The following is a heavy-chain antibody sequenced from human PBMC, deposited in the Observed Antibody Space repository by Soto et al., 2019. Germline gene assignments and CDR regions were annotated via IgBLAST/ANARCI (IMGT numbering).Heavy chain of an antibody. D-gene: IGHD3-10*01. CDR1: GGSVSSGSYY. CDR2: IYYSGST. CDR3: ARSYIRFGSGSVGYYYYGMDV. J-gene: IGHJ6*02. Sequence: SETLSLTCTVSGGSVSSGSYYWSWIRQPPGKGLEWIGYIYYSGSTNYNPSLKSRVTISVDTSKNQFSLKLSSVTAADTAVYYCARSYIRFGSGSVGYYYYGMDVWGQGTTVTVSS. V-gene: IGHV4-61*01.